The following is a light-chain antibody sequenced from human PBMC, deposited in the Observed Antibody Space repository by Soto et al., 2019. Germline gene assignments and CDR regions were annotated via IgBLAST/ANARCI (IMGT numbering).Light chain of an antibody. V-gene: IGLV2-23*01. CDR3: CSYAGESTVT. J-gene: IGLJ2*01. CDR2: EGS. CDR1: SPNVGVYQL. Sequence: QSVLTQPASVSGSPGQSITISCTGTSPNVGVYQLVSWYQQHPGKAPKLIIYEGSKRPSGVSNRFSGSKSGNAASLTISGLQAEDEADYHCCSYAGESTVTFGGGNKLTVL.